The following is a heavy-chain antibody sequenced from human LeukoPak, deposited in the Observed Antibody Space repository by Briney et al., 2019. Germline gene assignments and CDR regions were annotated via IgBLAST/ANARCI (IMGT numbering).Heavy chain of an antibody. CDR3: ARGNPYGSGSYPYRC. CDR1: GGPFSGYY. V-gene: IGHV4-34*01. CDR2: INHSGST. J-gene: IGHJ4*02. D-gene: IGHD3-10*01. Sequence: SLTQSLPCAVYGGPFSGYYWSWIRLPRGKGLEWIGEINHSGSTNYNPPPKSRVTISVDTSKNQFSLKLSSVTAADTAVYYCARGNPYGSGSYPYRCWGQGTLVTVSS.